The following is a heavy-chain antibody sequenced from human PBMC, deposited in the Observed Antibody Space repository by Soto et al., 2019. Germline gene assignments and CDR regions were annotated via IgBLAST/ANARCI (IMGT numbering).Heavy chain of an antibody. Sequence: VQLVQSGAEVRKPGASVKVSCKASGYTFNNYFMHWVRQAPAQGLEWMGVITPSSGSTTYAQRFQGRLTMTRDTSTSTVYMGLRSLRSEDTAVYFCARDLVPIWNYVGLAPGAQHWFDPWGQGTLVTVSS. CDR3: ARDLVPIWNYVGLAPGAQHWFDP. J-gene: IGHJ5*02. D-gene: IGHD1-7*01. CDR2: ITPSSGST. V-gene: IGHV1-46*02. CDR1: GYTFNNYF.